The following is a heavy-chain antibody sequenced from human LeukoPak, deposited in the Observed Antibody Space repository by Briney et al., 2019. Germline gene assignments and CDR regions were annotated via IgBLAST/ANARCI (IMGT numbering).Heavy chain of an antibody. CDR2: IYYSGST. J-gene: IGHJ3*02. CDR3: ASRRVFFDAFDI. Sequence: SETLSLTCTVSGGSISSYYWSWIRQPPGKGLEWIGYIYYSGSTNYNPSLKSRVTISVDTSKNQFSLKLSSVTAADTAVYYCASRRVFFDAFDIWGQGTMVTVSS. CDR1: GGSISSYY. D-gene: IGHD3-3*01. V-gene: IGHV4-59*08.